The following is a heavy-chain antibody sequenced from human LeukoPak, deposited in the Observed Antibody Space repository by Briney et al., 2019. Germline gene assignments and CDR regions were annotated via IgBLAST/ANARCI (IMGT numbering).Heavy chain of an antibody. CDR3: ARDATPYGSGSSLYYYGMDV. CDR2: IKQDGSEK. Sequence: GGSLRLSCAASGFTFSSYWMSWVRQAPGKGLEWVANIKQDGSEKYYVDSVKGRFTISRDNAKNSLYLQMNSLRAEDTAVYYCARDATPYGSGSSLYYYGMDVWGQGTTVTVSS. V-gene: IGHV3-7*01. D-gene: IGHD3-10*01. J-gene: IGHJ6*02. CDR1: GFTFSSYW.